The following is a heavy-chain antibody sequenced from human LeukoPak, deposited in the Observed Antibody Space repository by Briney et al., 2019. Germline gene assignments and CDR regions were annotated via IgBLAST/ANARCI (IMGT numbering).Heavy chain of an antibody. CDR3: ARDGTYGDSDDYYYYYMDV. CDR2: ISYGGSNK. J-gene: IGHJ6*03. D-gene: IGHD4-17*01. Sequence: AISYGGSNKYYADSVKGRFTISRDNSKNTLYLQMNSLRAEDTAVYYCARDGTYGDSDDYYYYYMDVWGKGTTVTVSS. V-gene: IGHV3-30*01.